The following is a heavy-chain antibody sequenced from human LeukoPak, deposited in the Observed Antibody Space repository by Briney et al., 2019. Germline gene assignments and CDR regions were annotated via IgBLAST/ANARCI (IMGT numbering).Heavy chain of an antibody. CDR3: ARDRPPPRIRRIAVAGTFHIDY. CDR1: GFTFSSYA. Sequence: GGSLRLSCAASGFTFSSYAMSWVRQAPGKGLEWVSAISGSGGSTYYADSVKGRFTISRDNSKNTLYLQMNSLRAEDTAVYYCARDRPPPRIRRIAVAGTFHIDYWGQGTLVTVSS. CDR2: ISGSGGST. D-gene: IGHD6-19*01. J-gene: IGHJ4*02. V-gene: IGHV3-23*01.